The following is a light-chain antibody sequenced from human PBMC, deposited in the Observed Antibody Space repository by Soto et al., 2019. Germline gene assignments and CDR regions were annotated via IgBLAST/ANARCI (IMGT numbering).Light chain of an antibody. Sequence: EIVLTESPATLSLSPGERATLSCRASQSVSSDLAWYQQKPGHAPRLLIYGVSSRATGIPDRFSGSGSGTDFTLTISRLEPEEFAVYYCQQYVTSPLTFGGGTKVDIK. CDR2: GVS. CDR3: QQYVTSPLT. V-gene: IGKV3-20*01. J-gene: IGKJ4*01. CDR1: QSVSSD.